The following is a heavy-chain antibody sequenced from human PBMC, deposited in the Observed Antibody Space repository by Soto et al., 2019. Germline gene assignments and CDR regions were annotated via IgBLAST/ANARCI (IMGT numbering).Heavy chain of an antibody. D-gene: IGHD1-26*01. CDR3: AKETSPNTYYAFDF. J-gene: IGHJ3*01. Sequence: GGSLRLSCTASGFTFSTYAISWVRQAPGEGLEWVSSISEDGVYTDYADSVKGRFTISRDNSKNTLYVQMTSLRAEDTAVYYCAKETSPNTYYAFDFWGQGTMVTVSS. CDR1: GFTFSTYA. V-gene: IGHV3-23*01. CDR2: ISEDGVYT.